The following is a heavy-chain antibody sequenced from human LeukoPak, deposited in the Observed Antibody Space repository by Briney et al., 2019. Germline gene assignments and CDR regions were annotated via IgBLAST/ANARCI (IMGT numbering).Heavy chain of an antibody. Sequence: GESLKISCKGSGYSFTNYWIGWVRQMPGKGLEWMGIIYPGDSDTRYSPSFQGQVTISADKSISTAYLQWSSLKASDTAMYYCARQFQIASAGTDYWGQGTLVTVSS. CDR1: GYSFTNYW. J-gene: IGHJ4*02. CDR2: IYPGDSDT. D-gene: IGHD6-13*01. V-gene: IGHV5-51*01. CDR3: ARQFQIASAGTDY.